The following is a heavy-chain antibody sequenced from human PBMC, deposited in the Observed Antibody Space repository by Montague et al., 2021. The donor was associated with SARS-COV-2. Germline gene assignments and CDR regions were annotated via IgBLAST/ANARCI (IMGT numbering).Heavy chain of an antibody. D-gene: IGHD3-22*01. CDR1: GGSFSGYY. V-gene: IGHV4-34*01. CDR3: ARVAGGYYHDSSAYFDY. Sequence: SETLSLTCAVYGGSFSGYYWSWIRQPPGKGLEWIGEINQSGSTNYNPSLKSRVTLSVETSKKQFSLKPSSLTAADTAVYYCARVAGGYYHDSSAYFDYWGQGSLVTVSS. J-gene: IGHJ4*02. CDR2: INQSGST.